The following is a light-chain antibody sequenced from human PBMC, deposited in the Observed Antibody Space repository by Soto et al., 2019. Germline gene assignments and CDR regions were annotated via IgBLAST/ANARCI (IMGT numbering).Light chain of an antibody. V-gene: IGLV1-40*01. CDR1: TSNIGAGYD. J-gene: IGLJ3*02. CDR2: GNS. Sequence: QSVLTQPPSVSGAPGQRVTLSCTGSTSNIGAGYDVHWYQQLPGTAPKLLIYGNSNRPSGVPDRFSGSKSGTSASLAITGXXXEDEADYYCQSYDNSLSGWVFGGGTKLTVL. CDR3: QSYDNSLSGWV.